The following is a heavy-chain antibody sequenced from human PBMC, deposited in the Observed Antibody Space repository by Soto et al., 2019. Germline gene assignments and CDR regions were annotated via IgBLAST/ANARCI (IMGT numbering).Heavy chain of an antibody. D-gene: IGHD3-22*01. CDR2: INPSGGST. J-gene: IGHJ4*02. Sequence: QVQLVQSGAEVKKPGASVKISCKSSGYPFTSNFIHWVRQAPGQRLEWMGVINPSGGSTTYSQKFQGRVTMTRDTSTSTVYMDLSSLRSEDAAVYYCARVSTLTTCFDYWGQGTLLPVSS. V-gene: IGHV1-46*03. CDR1: GYPFTSNF. CDR3: ARVSTLTTCFDY.